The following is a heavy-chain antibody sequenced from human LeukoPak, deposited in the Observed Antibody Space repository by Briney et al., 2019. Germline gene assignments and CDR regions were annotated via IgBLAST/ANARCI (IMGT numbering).Heavy chain of an antibody. Sequence: GGSLRLSCAASGFTFSNAWMSWVRQAPGKGLEWVSYISSSSSTIYYADSVKGRFTIFRDNAKNSLYLQMNSLRAEDTAVYYCAIDPYSSSSPWGQGTMVTVSS. CDR1: GFTFSNAW. D-gene: IGHD6-13*01. V-gene: IGHV3-48*01. CDR3: AIDPYSSSSP. J-gene: IGHJ3*01. CDR2: ISSSSSTI.